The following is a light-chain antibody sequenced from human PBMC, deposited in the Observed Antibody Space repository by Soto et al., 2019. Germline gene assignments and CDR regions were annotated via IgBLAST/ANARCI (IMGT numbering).Light chain of an antibody. CDR1: QGIRND. V-gene: IGKV1-6*01. J-gene: IGKJ1*01. Sequence: AIQTTQSPSSLSASVGDRVTITCRASQGIRNDLGWYQQKPGNAPKVLIYAASTLQSGVPSRFSGSGSGTDFTLTITSLQPEDFATYYCMQDYNYPRTFGQGTKVDIK. CDR2: AAS. CDR3: MQDYNYPRT.